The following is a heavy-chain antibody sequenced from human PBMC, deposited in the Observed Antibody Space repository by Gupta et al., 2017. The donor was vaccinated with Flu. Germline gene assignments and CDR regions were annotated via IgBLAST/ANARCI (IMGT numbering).Heavy chain of an antibody. V-gene: IGHV1-2*02. CDR3: ARGGSSSLDY. J-gene: IGHJ4*02. Sequence: QVQMVQSGAEVTEPGASVKVSCNTFGYRFNGSYMQWVRQAPGQGLEWIGWINPNGGDTKYAQKFQGRVTTARDTSIGSGYMELTSLTSDDTAIYYCARGGSSSLDYWGQGTLVTVSS. D-gene: IGHD6-6*01. CDR2: INPNGGDT. CDR1: GYRFNGSY.